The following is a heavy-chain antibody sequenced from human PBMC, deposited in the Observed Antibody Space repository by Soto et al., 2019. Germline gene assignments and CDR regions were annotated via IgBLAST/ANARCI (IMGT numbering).Heavy chain of an antibody. CDR2: IIPIFGTA. CDR3: ARVGVNYDSRALYYYYGMDV. D-gene: IGHD3-22*01. J-gene: IGHJ6*02. V-gene: IGHV1-69*13. Sequence: SVKVSCKASGGTFSSYAISWVRQAPGQGLEWMGGIIPIFGTANYAQKFQGRVTITADESTSTAYMEMSSLRSEDTAVYYCARVGVNYDSRALYYYYGMDVWGQGTTVTVSS. CDR1: GGTFSSYA.